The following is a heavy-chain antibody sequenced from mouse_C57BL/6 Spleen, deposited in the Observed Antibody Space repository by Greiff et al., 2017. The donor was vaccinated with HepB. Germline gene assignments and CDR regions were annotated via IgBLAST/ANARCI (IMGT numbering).Heavy chain of an antibody. Sequence: VKLVESGPELVKPGASVKISCKASGYTFTDYYINWVKQRPGQGLEWIGWIFPGSGSTYYNEKFKGKATLTVDKSSSTAYMLLSSLTSEDSAVYFCARGYGSSSWFAYWGQGTLVTVSA. J-gene: IGHJ3*01. CDR1: GYTFTDYY. V-gene: IGHV1-75*01. CDR2: IFPGSGST. CDR3: ARGYGSSSWFAY. D-gene: IGHD1-1*01.